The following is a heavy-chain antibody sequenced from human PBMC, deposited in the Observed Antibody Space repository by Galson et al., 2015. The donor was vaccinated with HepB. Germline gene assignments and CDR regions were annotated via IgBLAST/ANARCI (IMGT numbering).Heavy chain of an antibody. V-gene: IGHV3-30-3*01. J-gene: IGHJ6*03. CDR2: ISYDGSNE. Sequence: LRLSCAGSGFTFSSYVMHWVRQAPGKGLEWVAAISYDGSNEYYADSVKGRFTISRDNSKNTLYLQMNSLRGEDTAVYYCARDWAIVAGHMDVWGKGSTVTVSS. CDR1: GFTFSSYV. CDR3: ARDWAIVAGHMDV. D-gene: IGHD2-15*01.